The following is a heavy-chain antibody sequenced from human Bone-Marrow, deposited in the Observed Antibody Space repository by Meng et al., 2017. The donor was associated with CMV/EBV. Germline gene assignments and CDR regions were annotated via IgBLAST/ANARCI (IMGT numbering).Heavy chain of an antibody. V-gene: IGHV5-51*01. CDR1: GYSFTSYW. CDR3: ARHSRPIRYCSSTSCPQHYYYGMDV. CDR2: IYPGDSDT. Sequence: GESLKISCKGSGYSFTSYWIGWVRQMPGKGLEWMGIIYPGDSDTRYSPSFQGQVTISADKSISTAYLQWSSLKASDTAMYYCARHSRPIRYCSSTSCPQHYYYGMDVWGQGTTVIVSS. D-gene: IGHD2-2*01. J-gene: IGHJ6*02.